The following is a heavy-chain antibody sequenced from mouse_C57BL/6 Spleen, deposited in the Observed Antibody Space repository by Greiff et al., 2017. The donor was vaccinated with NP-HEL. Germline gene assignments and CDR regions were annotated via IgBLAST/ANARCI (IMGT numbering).Heavy chain of an antibody. Sequence: EVQLQQSGPELVKPGASVKMSCKASGYTFTDYNMHWVKQSHGKSLEWIGYINPNNGGTSYNQKFKGKATLTVNKSSSTAYMELRSLTSEDSAGYYCARDCYCSSYGAMDYWGQGTSVTVSA. CDR1: GYTFTDYN. J-gene: IGHJ4*01. CDR2: INPNNGGT. CDR3: ARDCYCSSYGAMDY. V-gene: IGHV1-22*01. D-gene: IGHD1-1*01.